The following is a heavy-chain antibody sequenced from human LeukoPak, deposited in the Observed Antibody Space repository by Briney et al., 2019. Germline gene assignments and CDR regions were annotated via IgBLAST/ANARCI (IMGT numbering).Heavy chain of an antibody. Sequence: PSETLSLTCTVSGYSISSGYYWGWIRQPPGKGLEWIGSIYHSGSTYYNPSLKSRVTISVDTSKNQFSLKLSSVTAADTAVYYCAREGRDGYNYYFDYWGQGTLVTVSS. V-gene: IGHV4-38-2*02. D-gene: IGHD5-24*01. J-gene: IGHJ4*02. CDR2: IYHSGST. CDR1: GYSISSGYY. CDR3: AREGRDGYNYYFDY.